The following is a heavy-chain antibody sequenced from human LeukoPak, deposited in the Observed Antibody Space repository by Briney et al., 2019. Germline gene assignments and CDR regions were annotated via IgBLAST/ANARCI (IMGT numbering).Heavy chain of an antibody. J-gene: IGHJ4*02. D-gene: IGHD2-2*02. CDR1: GVTFSNYW. CDR3: VRYTRRYPFDY. CDR2: IKEDGSEK. Sequence: GGSLRLSCAASGVTFSNYWMSWVRQAPGEGLEWVANIKEDGSEKYYVDSVRGRFTISRDNAKNSLSLQMNSLRAEDTAVYYCVRYTRRYPFDYWGQGTLVTVSS. V-gene: IGHV3-7*04.